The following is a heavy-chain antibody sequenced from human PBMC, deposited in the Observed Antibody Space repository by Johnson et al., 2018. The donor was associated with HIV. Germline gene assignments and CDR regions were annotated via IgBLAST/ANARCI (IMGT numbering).Heavy chain of an antibody. Sequence: VQLVESGGGFVQPGGSLRLSCEASGFTFDEYDMSWVRQAPGKGLESVSSINWNGGTPGSADSVKGRFTISRDNAKNSLYVQMNSLRAEDTALYYCARDPELDYFDNRAFDIWGQGTMVTVSS. CDR3: ARDPELDYFDNRAFDI. CDR2: INWNGGTP. CDR1: GFTFDEYD. D-gene: IGHD3-22*01. J-gene: IGHJ3*02. V-gene: IGHV3-20*04.